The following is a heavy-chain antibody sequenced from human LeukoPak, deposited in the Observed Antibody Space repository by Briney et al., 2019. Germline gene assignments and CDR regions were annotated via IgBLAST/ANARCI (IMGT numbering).Heavy chain of an antibody. CDR2: INHSGST. D-gene: IGHD2-2*01. CDR1: GVSLNHYY. V-gene: IGHV4-34*01. Sequence: SETLSLTCAVYGVSLNHYYWTWIRQPPGKGLEWIGEINHSGSTNYNPSLKSRVTISVDTSKNQFSLKLSSVTAADTAVYYCARGLIVVVPAAMVHYYMDVWGKGTTVTVSS. J-gene: IGHJ6*03. CDR3: ARGLIVVVPAAMVHYYMDV.